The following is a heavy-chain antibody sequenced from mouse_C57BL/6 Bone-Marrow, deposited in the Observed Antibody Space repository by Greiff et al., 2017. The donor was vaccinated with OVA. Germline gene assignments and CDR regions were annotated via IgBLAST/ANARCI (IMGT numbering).Heavy chain of an antibody. Sequence: EVKLQESGEGLVKPGGSLKLSCAASGFTFSSYAMSWVRQTPEKRLEWVAYISSGGDYIYYADTVKGRFTISRDNARNTLYRQMSSLKSEDTAMYYCTRRGFYGSSWFAYWGQGTLVTVSA. V-gene: IGHV5-9-1*02. CDR1: GFTFSSYA. CDR3: TRRGFYGSSWFAY. J-gene: IGHJ3*01. CDR2: ISSGGDYI. D-gene: IGHD1-1*01.